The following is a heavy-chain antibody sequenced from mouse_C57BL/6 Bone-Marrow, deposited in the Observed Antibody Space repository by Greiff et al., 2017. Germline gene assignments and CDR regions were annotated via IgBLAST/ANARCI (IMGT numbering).Heavy chain of an antibody. D-gene: IGHD2-3*01. CDR2: IHPNSGST. CDR3: ARIDDGYYDWYFDV. Sequence: QVQLQQPGAELVKPGASVKLSCKASGYTFTSYWMHWVKQRPGQGLEWIGMIHPNSGSTNYNEKFKSKATLTVDKSSSTAYMQLSSLTSEDSAVYYCARIDDGYYDWYFDVWGTGTTVTVSS. CDR1: GYTFTSYW. V-gene: IGHV1-64*01. J-gene: IGHJ1*03.